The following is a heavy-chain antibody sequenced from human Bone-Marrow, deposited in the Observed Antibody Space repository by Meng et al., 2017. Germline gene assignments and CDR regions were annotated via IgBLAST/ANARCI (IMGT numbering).Heavy chain of an antibody. V-gene: IGHV3-21*01. Sequence: GEYPMISCEASGFTFSSYSMNWVRQAPGKGLEWVSSISSSSSYIYYADSGKGRFTISRDNAKHSLYLLMNGLRAEDTAVYYCAKDTGIAAAVDYWGQGTLVTVSS. CDR1: GFTFSSYS. CDR2: ISSSSSYI. J-gene: IGHJ4*02. D-gene: IGHD6-13*01. CDR3: AKDTGIAAAVDY.